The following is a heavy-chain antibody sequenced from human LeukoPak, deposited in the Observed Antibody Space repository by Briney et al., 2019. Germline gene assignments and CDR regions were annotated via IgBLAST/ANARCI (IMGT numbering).Heavy chain of an antibody. J-gene: IGHJ3*02. V-gene: IGHV3-48*04. CDR2: ISSSGSTI. CDR3: ARVQTMDDAFDI. CDR1: GFTFSSYA. D-gene: IGHD3-3*01. Sequence: GGSLRLSCAASGFTFSSYAMSWVRQAPGKGLEWVSYISSSGSTIYYADSVKGRFTISRDNAKNSLYLQMNSLRAEDTAVYYCARVQTMDDAFDIWGQGTMVTVSS.